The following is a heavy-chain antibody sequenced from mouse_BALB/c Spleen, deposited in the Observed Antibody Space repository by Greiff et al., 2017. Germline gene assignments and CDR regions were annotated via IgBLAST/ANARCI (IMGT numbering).Heavy chain of an antibody. CDR2: IRNKANGYTT. CDR3: ARDDRGAMDY. J-gene: IGHJ4*01. Sequence: EVHLVESGGGLVQPGGSLRLSCATSGFTFTDYYMSWVRQPPGKALEWLGFIRNKANGYTTEYSASVKGRFTISRDNSQSILYLQMNTLRAEDSATYYCARDDRGAMDYWGQGTSVTVSS. V-gene: IGHV7-3*02. CDR1: GFTFTDYY. D-gene: IGHD3-1*01.